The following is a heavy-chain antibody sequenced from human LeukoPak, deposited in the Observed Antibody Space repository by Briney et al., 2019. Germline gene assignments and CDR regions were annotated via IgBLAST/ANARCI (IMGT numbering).Heavy chain of an antibody. CDR3: ARRLYYDSSGYEDY. CDR2: INPNSGGT. D-gene: IGHD3-22*01. V-gene: IGHV1-2*02. CDR1: GYTFTGYY. Sequence: ASVKVSCKASGYTFTGYYMHWVRQAPGQGLEWMGWINPNSGGTNYAQKFQGRVTMTRDTSISTAYMELSRLRSDDTAVYYCARRLYYDSSGYEDYWGQGTLVTVSS. J-gene: IGHJ4*02.